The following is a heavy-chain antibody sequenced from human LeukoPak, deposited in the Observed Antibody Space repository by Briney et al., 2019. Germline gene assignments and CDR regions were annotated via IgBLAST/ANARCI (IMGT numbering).Heavy chain of an antibody. CDR2: IYYSGST. CDR3: ARGPVTTGSNYFDC. J-gene: IGHJ4*02. CDR1: GGSISSYY. Sequence: SETLSLTCTVSGGSISSYYWSWIRKPPRTGLEWIGYIYYSGSTNYNPSLKSRVTISVDTSKNQFSLKLSSVTAADTAVYYCARGPVTTGSNYFDCWGQGTLVTVSS. D-gene: IGHD4-11*01. V-gene: IGHV4-59*01.